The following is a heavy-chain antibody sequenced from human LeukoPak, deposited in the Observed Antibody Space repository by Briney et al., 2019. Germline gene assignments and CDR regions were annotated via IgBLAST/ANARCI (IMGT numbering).Heavy chain of an antibody. D-gene: IGHD2-15*01. CDR1: GFIFSGFY. V-gene: IGHV3-11*06. J-gene: IGHJ5*02. Sequence: GGSLRLSCAASGFIFSGFYMSWIRQTPGRGLEWVSYISDRSTYTNYADSVKGRFTISRDNAGNSLYLQMSSLRAEDTAVYYCARERRYCSGSSCSNWFNPWGQGTLVTVSS. CDR3: ARERRYCSGSSCSNWFNP. CDR2: ISDRSTYT.